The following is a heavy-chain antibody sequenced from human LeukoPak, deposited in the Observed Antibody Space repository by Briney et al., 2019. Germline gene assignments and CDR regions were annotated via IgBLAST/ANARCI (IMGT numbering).Heavy chain of an antibody. Sequence: GGSLRLSCAISGFTFSIYSKNCSRHAPGKGLECVSAFSHSSDSKSYADSVRGRFTISRDNAKDSLFLQMNSLRAEDTAVYFCARESNRGCSSTSCPRDYWGQGTLVTVSS. V-gene: IGHV3-21*01. D-gene: IGHD2-2*01. CDR1: GFTFSIYS. J-gene: IGHJ4*02. CDR3: ARESNRGCSSTSCPRDY. CDR2: FSHSSDSK.